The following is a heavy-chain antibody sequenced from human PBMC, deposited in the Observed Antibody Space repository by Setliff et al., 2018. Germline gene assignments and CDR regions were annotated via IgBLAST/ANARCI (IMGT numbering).Heavy chain of an antibody. CDR3: TTPPGAFDI. J-gene: IGHJ3*02. Sequence: GGSLRLSCAASGFDFKTHWMDWARRAPGKGLEWVANIKQDGSVKNYVDSVKGRFTISRDNSKNTLYLQMNSLKTEDTAVYYCTTPPGAFDIWGQGTMVTVSS. CDR1: GFDFKTHW. V-gene: IGHV3-7*03. CDR2: IKQDGSVK.